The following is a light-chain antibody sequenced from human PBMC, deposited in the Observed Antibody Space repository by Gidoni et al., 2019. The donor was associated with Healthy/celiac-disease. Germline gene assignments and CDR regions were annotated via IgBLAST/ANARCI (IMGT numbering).Light chain of an antibody. CDR3: QQLKSYPRT. V-gene: IGKV1-9*01. Sequence: DMQLTQSPSYLSASVRDRVTITCRASQGISSYLAWYQQKPGKAPKLLIYAASTLQSGVPSRFRGSGSGTEFTLTISSLQPEDFASYYCQQLKSYPRTFGHGTKVDIK. CDR1: QGISSY. CDR2: AAS. J-gene: IGKJ3*01.